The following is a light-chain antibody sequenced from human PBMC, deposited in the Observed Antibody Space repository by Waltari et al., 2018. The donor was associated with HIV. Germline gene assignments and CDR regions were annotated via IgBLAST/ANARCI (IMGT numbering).Light chain of an antibody. J-gene: IGLJ3*02. CDR3: ESADNSGTYWV. Sequence: SYELTQPPSVSVSPGQTAKITCSGDALPNQYAHWYQQKPGQAPLLVIYKDTQRPSGIPERFSGSHSGTTVTLTISGVKAEDEADYYCESADNSGTYWVFGGGTKLSVL. CDR1: ALPNQY. CDR2: KDT. V-gene: IGLV3-25*03.